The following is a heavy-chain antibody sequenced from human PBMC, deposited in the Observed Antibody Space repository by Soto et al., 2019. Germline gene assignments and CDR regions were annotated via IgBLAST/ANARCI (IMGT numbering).Heavy chain of an antibody. J-gene: IGHJ6*02. CDR1: GFTFSSYS. CDR3: ARWFGDPRPYYYYGMDV. CDR2: ISSSSSTI. Sequence: EVQLVESGGGLVQPGGSLRLSCAASGFTFSSYSMNWVRQAPGKGLEWVSYISSSSSTIYYADSVKGRFTISRDNAKNSLYLQMYSLRDEDTAVYYCARWFGDPRPYYYYGMDVWGQGTTVTVSS. V-gene: IGHV3-48*02. D-gene: IGHD3-10*01.